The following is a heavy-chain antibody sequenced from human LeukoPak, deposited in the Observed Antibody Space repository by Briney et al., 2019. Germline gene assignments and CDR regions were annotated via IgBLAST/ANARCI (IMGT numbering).Heavy chain of an antibody. D-gene: IGHD3-3*01. CDR1: GGSISSGGYY. CDR2: IYYSGST. J-gene: IGHJ4*02. V-gene: IGHV4-31*03. CDR3: ASVYYDPPHYFDY. Sequence: SETLSLTCTVSGGSISSGGYYWSWIRQHPGKGLEWIGYIYYSGSTYYNPSLKSRVTISVDTSKNQFSLKLSSVTAADTAVCYCASVYYDPPHYFDYWGQGTLVTASS.